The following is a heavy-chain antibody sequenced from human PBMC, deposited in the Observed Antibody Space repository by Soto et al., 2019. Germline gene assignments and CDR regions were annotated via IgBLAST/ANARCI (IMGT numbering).Heavy chain of an antibody. CDR2: ISRGGSI. Sequence: EVQLVESGGGLVQPGGSLRLSCAASGFTFSSKYMSWVRQAPGKGLEWVSLISRGGSISYEDSVKGSCTISRDNSENTLYRQMSTLGVEDTAVYYCTMDDVHGRGGACYGIPMDGWGKGTTVTVSS. D-gene: IGHD2-15*01. J-gene: IGHJ6*03. CDR3: TMDDVHGRGGACYGIPMDG. V-gene: IGHV3-66*01. CDR1: GFTFSSKY.